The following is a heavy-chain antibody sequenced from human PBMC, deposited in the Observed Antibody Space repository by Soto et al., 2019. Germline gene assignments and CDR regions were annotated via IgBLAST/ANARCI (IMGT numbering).Heavy chain of an antibody. CDR2: INHSGST. J-gene: IGHJ4*02. Sequence: QVQLQQWGAGLLKPSETLSLTCAVYGGSFSGYYWSWIRQPPGKGLEWIGEINHSGSTNYNPSLKSRVTISVDTSTNQFSLKLSSVTAADTAVYYCASRSNERSSKYYFDYWGQGTLVTVSS. CDR1: GGSFSGYY. CDR3: ASRSNERSSKYYFDY. V-gene: IGHV4-34*01.